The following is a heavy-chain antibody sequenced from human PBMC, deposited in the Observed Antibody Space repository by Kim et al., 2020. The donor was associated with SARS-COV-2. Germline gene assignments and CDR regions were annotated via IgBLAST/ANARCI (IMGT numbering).Heavy chain of an antibody. Sequence: GGSLRLSCAASGFTVSSNYMSWVRQAPGKGLEWVSVIYSGDITYYADSVKGRFAISRDNSKNTMCLQMNSLRADDTAVYYCARVSTPGGGYFDYWGQGALVTVSS. CDR2: IYSGDIT. J-gene: IGHJ4*02. D-gene: IGHD2-8*02. CDR1: GFTVSSNY. V-gene: IGHV3-66*01. CDR3: ARVSTPGGGYFDY.